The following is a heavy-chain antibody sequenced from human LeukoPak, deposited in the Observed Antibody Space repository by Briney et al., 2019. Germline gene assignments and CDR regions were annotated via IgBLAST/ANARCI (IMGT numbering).Heavy chain of an antibody. CDR2: IIPNLNMA. Sequence: ASVKVSCKSSGCTFSSYANSWVRQPPGQGLEWMGRIIPNLNMANYAQKFQGRVTITADKSTSTAYLELSSLRSEDTGVYYCARFGDYYDSSGPYYFDYWGQGTLVTVSS. J-gene: IGHJ4*02. V-gene: IGHV1-69*04. CDR3: ARFGDYYDSSGPYYFDY. CDR1: GCTFSSYA. D-gene: IGHD3-22*01.